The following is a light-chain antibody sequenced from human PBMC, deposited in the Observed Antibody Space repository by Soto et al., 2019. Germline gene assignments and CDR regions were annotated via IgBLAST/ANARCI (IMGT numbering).Light chain of an antibody. Sequence: QSALTQPASVSGSPGQSITISCTGTSSDVGGYNYVSWYQQHPGKAPKLMIYEVSNRPSGVSKRFSGSKSGNTASLTISGLQAEDEADYYCSSYTSSSFYVFGTGTKLTVL. CDR3: SSYTSSSFYV. CDR1: SSDVGGYNY. CDR2: EVS. J-gene: IGLJ1*01. V-gene: IGLV2-14*01.